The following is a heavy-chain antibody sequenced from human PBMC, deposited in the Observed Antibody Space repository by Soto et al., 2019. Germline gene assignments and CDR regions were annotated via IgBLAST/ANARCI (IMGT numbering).Heavy chain of an antibody. J-gene: IGHJ6*02. Sequence: PXESLKISCKGSGYSFSNYWIGWVRQMPGKGLEGMGIIYPGDSDTKYSPSFQGRVTISADTSISTAYLQWSSLQASDTAVYYCARLHASVAAHARYYYYGMDAWGQGTTVTVSS. CDR2: IYPGDSDT. CDR1: GYSFSNYW. CDR3: ARLHASVAAHARYYYYGMDA. D-gene: IGHD6-19*01. V-gene: IGHV5-51*01.